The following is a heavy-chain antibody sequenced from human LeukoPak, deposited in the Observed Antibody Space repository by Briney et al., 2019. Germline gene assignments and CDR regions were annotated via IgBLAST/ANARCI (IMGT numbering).Heavy chain of an antibody. CDR1: GGSFSDYY. Sequence: LSLSCAVYGGSFSDYYWNWVRQAPGKGLEWVSYISSSGSTIYYADSVKGRFTISRDNAKNSLYLQMNSLRAEDTAVYYCARETYYYDSSAPYWGQGTLVTVSS. J-gene: IGHJ4*02. D-gene: IGHD3-22*01. V-gene: IGHV3-11*04. CDR3: ARETYYYDSSAPY. CDR2: ISSSGSTI.